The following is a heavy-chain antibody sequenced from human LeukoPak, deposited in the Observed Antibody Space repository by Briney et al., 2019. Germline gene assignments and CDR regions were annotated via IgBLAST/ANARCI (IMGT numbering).Heavy chain of an antibody. V-gene: IGHV3-23*01. Sequence: GGSLRLSCAASGFTFSSYAMSWVRQAPGKGLEWVSVLSDSGASTYYADSVKGRFTISRDNSKNTLYLQMNSLRADDTAVYYCAREGDSSGYYSGPFDYWGQGTLVTVSS. CDR2: LSDSGAST. D-gene: IGHD3-22*01. CDR3: AREGDSSGYYSGPFDY. CDR1: GFTFSSYA. J-gene: IGHJ4*02.